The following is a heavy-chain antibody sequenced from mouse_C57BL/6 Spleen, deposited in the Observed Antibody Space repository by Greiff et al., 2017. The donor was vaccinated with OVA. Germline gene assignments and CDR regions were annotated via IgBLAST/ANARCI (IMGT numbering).Heavy chain of an antibody. CDR2: IYPGDGDT. Sequence: QVHVKQSGAELVKPGASVKISCKASGYAFSSYWMNWVKQRPGKGLEWIGQIYPGDGDTNYNGKFKGKATLTADKSSSTAYMQLSSLTSEDSAVYFCARGEAAQATAWFAYWGQGTLVTVSA. CDR1: GYAFSSYW. CDR3: ARGEAAQATAWFAY. V-gene: IGHV1-80*01. D-gene: IGHD3-2*02. J-gene: IGHJ3*01.